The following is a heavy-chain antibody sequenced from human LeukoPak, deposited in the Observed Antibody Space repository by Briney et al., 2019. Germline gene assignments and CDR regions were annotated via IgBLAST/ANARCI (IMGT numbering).Heavy chain of an antibody. CDR1: GFTFSSYA. Sequence: PGGSLRLSCAASGFTFSSYAMNWIRQPPGKGLEWIGSIYYSGSTYYNPSLKSRVTISVDTSKNQFSLKLSSVTAADTAVYYCARRNPGIAAAGDYYMDVWGKGTTVTVSS. D-gene: IGHD6-13*01. J-gene: IGHJ6*03. CDR2: IYYSGST. V-gene: IGHV4-39*01. CDR3: ARRNPGIAAAGDYYMDV.